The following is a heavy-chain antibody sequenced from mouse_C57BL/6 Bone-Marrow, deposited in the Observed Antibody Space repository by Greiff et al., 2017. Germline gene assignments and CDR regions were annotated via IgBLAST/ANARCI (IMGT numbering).Heavy chain of an antibody. CDR3: TTAVNLYGNIAY. Sequence: EVQLQQSGAELVRPGASVKLSCTASGFNIKDDYMHWVKQRPEQGLEWIGWIDPENGDTEYASKFQGKATITADTSSNTAYLQLSSLTSEDTAVYDCTTAVNLYGNIAYWGQGTLVTVSA. CDR1: GFNIKDDY. J-gene: IGHJ3*01. D-gene: IGHD2-1*01. V-gene: IGHV14-4*01. CDR2: IDPENGDT.